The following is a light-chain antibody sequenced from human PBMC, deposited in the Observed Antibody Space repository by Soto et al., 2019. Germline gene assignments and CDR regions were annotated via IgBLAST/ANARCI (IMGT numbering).Light chain of an antibody. CDR1: SSDVGGYNY. CDR2: DVD. V-gene: IGLV2-14*01. CDR3: SSYTSSSTLV. J-gene: IGLJ2*01. Sequence: QSALTQPASVSGSPGQSITISCTGTSSDVGGYNYVSWYQQHPGKAPKLMIYDVDSRPSGVSNRFSGSKSGNTAFLTISGLQAEDEADYYCSSYTSSSTLVFGGGTKLTVL.